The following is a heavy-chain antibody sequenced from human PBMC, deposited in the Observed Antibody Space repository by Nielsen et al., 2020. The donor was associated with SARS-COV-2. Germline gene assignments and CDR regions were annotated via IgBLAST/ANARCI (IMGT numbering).Heavy chain of an antibody. CDR1: GGSISSSSYY. D-gene: IGHD3-3*01. Sequence: SETLSLTCTVSGGSISSSSYYWGWIRQPPGKGPEWIGSIYYSGSTYYNPSLKSRVTISVDTSKNQFSLKLSSVTAADTAVYYCARGPYYDFWSGYPCWGQGTLVTVSS. V-gene: IGHV4-39*01. CDR2: IYYSGST. CDR3: ARGPYYDFWSGYPC. J-gene: IGHJ4*02.